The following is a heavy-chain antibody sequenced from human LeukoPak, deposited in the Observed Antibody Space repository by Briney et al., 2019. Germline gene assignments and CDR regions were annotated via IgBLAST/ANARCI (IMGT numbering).Heavy chain of an antibody. J-gene: IGHJ5*02. CDR1: GGSISSYY. CDR2: IYTSGST. CDR3: AREGRQWLVPNWFDP. V-gene: IGHV4-4*07. D-gene: IGHD6-19*01. Sequence: SETLSLTCTVSGGSISSYYWSWIRQPAGKGLEWIGRIYTSGSTNYNPSLKSRVTMSVDTSKNQFSLKLSSVTAADTAVYYCAREGRQWLVPNWFDPWGQGTLVTVSS.